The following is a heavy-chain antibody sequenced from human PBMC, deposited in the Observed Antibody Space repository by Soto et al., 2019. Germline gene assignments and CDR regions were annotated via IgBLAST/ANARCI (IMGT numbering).Heavy chain of an antibody. D-gene: IGHD6-19*01. CDR3: ARDWAGLYYYYGMDV. J-gene: IGHJ6*02. CDR1: GGTFSSYA. CDR2: IIPIFGTA. Sequence: AVKVACKASGGTFSSYAISWVRQAPGQGLEWMGGIIPIFGTANYAQKFQGRVTITADESTSTAYMELSSLRSEDTAVYYCARDWAGLYYYYGMDVWGQGTTVTVSS. V-gene: IGHV1-69*13.